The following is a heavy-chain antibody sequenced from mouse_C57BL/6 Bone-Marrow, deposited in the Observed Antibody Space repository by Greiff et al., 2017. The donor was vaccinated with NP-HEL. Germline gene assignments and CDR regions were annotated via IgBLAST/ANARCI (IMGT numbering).Heavy chain of an antibody. CDR3: ARSIYYGNTEAWFAY. CDR1: GYSFTDYN. D-gene: IGHD2-1*01. V-gene: IGHV1-39*01. J-gene: IGHJ3*01. CDR2: INPNYGTT. Sequence: VQLQQSGPELVKPGASVKISCKASGYSFTDYNMNWVKQSNGKSLEWIGVINPNYGTTSYNQKFKGKATLTVDQSSSTAYMQLNSLTSEDSAVYYCARSIYYGNTEAWFAYWGQGTLVTVSA.